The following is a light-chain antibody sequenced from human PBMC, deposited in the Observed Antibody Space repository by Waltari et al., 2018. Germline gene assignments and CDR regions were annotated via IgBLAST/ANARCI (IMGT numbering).Light chain of an antibody. J-gene: IGKJ2*01. CDR3: QQYYSTPYT. CDR2: WAS. V-gene: IGKV4-1*01. Sequence: DIVMIQSPDSLAVSLGERAPLNCKSSQSLLYRSNNKKYLAWYQQKQGQPPKLLIYWASTRESGVPDRFSGSGSGTDFTLTISSLQAEDVAVYYCQQYYSTPYTFGQGTKLEIK. CDR1: QSLLYRSNNKKY.